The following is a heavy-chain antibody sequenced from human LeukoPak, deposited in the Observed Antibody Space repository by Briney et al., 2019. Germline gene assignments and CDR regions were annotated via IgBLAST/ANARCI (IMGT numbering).Heavy chain of an antibody. J-gene: IGHJ4*02. CDR2: INPNSGGT. CDR1: GYTFTGYY. Sequence: ASVKVSCKASGYTFTGYYMHWVRQAPGQGLEWMGWINPNSGGTNYAQKFQGRVTMTRDTSISTAYMELSRLRSDDTAVYYCARGWLLRSSGWYRIPYYWGQGTLVTVSS. CDR3: ARGWLLRSSGWYRIPYY. D-gene: IGHD6-19*01. V-gene: IGHV1-2*02.